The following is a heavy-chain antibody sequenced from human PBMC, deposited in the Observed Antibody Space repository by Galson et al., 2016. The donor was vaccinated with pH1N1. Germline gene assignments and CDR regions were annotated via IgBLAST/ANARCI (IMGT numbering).Heavy chain of an antibody. J-gene: IGHJ3*02. CDR3: ARSGSRYGSDAFDM. CDR2: IYYNGHT. D-gene: IGHD5-18*01. Sequence: LSLTCSVSGVSISGYYWGWIRQSPGKGLDYVGYIYYNGHTNYSPSLRSRVTMSLDMSKNQFSLKLTSVTTADTAVYFCARSGSRYGSDAFDMWGQGTTVTVSS. CDR1: GVSISGYY. V-gene: IGHV4-59*01.